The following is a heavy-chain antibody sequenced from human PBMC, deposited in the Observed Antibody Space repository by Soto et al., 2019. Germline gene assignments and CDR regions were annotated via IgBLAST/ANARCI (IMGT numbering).Heavy chain of an antibody. D-gene: IGHD3-22*01. J-gene: IGHJ5*02. V-gene: IGHV3-30-3*01. Sequence: VGSLRLSCAASGFTFSSYAMHWVRQAPGKGLEWVAVISYDGSNKYYADSVKGRFTISRDNSKNTLYLQMNSLRAEDTAVYYCARGPQSDYYDSSGYYPPFDPWGQGTLVTVSS. CDR1: GFTFSSYA. CDR3: ARGPQSDYYDSSGYYPPFDP. CDR2: ISYDGSNK.